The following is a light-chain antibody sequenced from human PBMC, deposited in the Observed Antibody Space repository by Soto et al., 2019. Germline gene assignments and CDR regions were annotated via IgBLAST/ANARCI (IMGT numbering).Light chain of an antibody. CDR1: QSVRSRY. CDR3: QQYGNSPIT. J-gene: IGKJ5*01. V-gene: IGKV3-20*01. Sequence: EIVLTQSPATLSFSPGERATLSCRASQSVRSRYLAWYQQKPGQAPRLLISGASSRATGIPDRFSGSGSGTDFTLTVSRLEPEDFALYYCQQYGNSPITFGQGTRLEIK. CDR2: GAS.